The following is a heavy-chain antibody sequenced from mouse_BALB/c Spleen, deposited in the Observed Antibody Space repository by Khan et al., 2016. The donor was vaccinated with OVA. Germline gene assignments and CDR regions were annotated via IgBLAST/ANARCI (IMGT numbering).Heavy chain of an antibody. CDR1: GYSITSDYA. CDR2: ISYSGNT. Sequence: VQLQQSGPGLVKPSQSLSLTCTVTGYSITSDYAWNWIRQFPGNKLEWMGFISYSGNTKYNPSLKSRFSFTRETSKNHFFLQLNSVTTWDTATYYCARVYGGDFDYWGQGTSLTVSS. J-gene: IGHJ2*02. CDR3: ARVYGGDFDY. V-gene: IGHV3-2*02. D-gene: IGHD1-1*01.